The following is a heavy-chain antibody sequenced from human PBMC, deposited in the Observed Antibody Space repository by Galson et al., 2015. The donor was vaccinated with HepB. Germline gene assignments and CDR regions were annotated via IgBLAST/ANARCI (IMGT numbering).Heavy chain of an antibody. CDR2: LCSGGPT. CDR3: AKHWGSGDNFDY. J-gene: IGHJ4*02. D-gene: IGHD3-10*01. CDR1: GFTVGSNY. Sequence: SLRLSCAASGFTVGSNYMSWVRQAPGKGLEWVSLLCSGGPTFYADAVKGRFTISRDNSKNTLYLQMDSLRVDDTALYYCAKHWGSGDNFDYWGQGTLVTVSS. V-gene: IGHV3-66*04.